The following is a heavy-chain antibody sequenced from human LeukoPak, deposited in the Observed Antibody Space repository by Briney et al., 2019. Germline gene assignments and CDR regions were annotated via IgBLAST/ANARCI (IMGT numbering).Heavy chain of an antibody. J-gene: IGHJ5*02. CDR3: AKGSSGYFVDL. D-gene: IGHD3-22*01. CDR2: ISNDGGGT. Sequence: PGGSLRLSCAASGFIFNNYGLIWVRQAPGKGLEWVSGISNDGGGTNYADFVKGRFTISRDNSKNTLFLQMNSLRAEDTALYYCAKGSSGYFVDLWGQGTLVTVSS. V-gene: IGHV3-23*01. CDR1: GFIFNNYG.